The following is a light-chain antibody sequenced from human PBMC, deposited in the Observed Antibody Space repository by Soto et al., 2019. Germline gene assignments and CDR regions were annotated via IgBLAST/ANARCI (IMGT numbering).Light chain of an antibody. CDR2: EVS. J-gene: IGLJ1*01. Sequence: QSALTQPPSASGSPGQSVTISCTGTSSDVGGYNYVSRYQHHPGKAPKLMLYEVSKRPSGVPDRFSGSKSGNTASLTVSGLQAEDEADYYCSSYAGSNNAVFGTGTKLTVL. V-gene: IGLV2-8*01. CDR3: SSYAGSNNAV. CDR1: SSDVGGYNY.